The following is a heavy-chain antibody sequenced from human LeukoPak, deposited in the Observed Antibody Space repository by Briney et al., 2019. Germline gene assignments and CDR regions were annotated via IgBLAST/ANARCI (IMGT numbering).Heavy chain of an antibody. CDR3: ASRTYYYDSSGPFNWFDP. Sequence: SETLSHTCTVSGGSISSGDYYWSWIRQPPGKGLEWIGYIYYSGSIYYNSSLKSRVTISLDTSKNQFSLKLSSVTAADTAVYYCASRTYYYDSSGPFNWFDPWGQGTLVTVSS. CDR1: GGSISSGDYY. V-gene: IGHV4-30-4*08. D-gene: IGHD3-22*01. CDR2: IYYSGSI. J-gene: IGHJ5*02.